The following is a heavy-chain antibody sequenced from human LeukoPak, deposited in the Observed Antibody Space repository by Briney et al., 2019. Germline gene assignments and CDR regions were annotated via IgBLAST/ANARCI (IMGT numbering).Heavy chain of an antibody. CDR2: IIPILGTA. CDR1: GGTFSSYA. J-gene: IGHJ3*02. D-gene: IGHD2-2*01. CDR3: ARSVVPAADAFDI. V-gene: IGHV1-69*05. Sequence: SVKVSCKASGGTFSSYAISWVRQARGQGLEWMGGIIPILGTANYAQKFQGRVTITTDESTSTAYMELSSLRSEDTAVYYCARSVVPAADAFDIWGQGTMVTVSS.